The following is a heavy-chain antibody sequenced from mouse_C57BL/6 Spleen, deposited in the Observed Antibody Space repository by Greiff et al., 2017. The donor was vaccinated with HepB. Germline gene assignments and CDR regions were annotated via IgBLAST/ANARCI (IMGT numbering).Heavy chain of an antibody. V-gene: IGHV1-69*01. CDR3: ASSYYSNYVWYFDV. Sequence: QVQLKQPGAELVMPGASVKLSCKASGYTFTSYWMHWVKQRPGQGLEWIGEIDPSDSYTNYNQKFKGKSTLTVDKSSSTAYMQLSSLTSEDSAVYYCASSYYSNYVWYFDVWGTGTTVTVAS. J-gene: IGHJ1*03. CDR1: GYTFTSYW. CDR2: IDPSDSYT. D-gene: IGHD2-5*01.